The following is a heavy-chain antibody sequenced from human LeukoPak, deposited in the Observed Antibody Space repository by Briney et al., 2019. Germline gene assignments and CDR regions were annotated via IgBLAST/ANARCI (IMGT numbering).Heavy chain of an antibody. D-gene: IGHD3-10*01. CDR1: GDSLSSGDYS. J-gene: IGHJ5*02. Sequence: SETLSLTCAVSGDSLSSGDYSWSWIRQPSGRGLEWIGYIFHSGSSYYNPSLKSRVTISVDRSKNQFSLRLTSVTAADTAVYYCARELWFVNAPGSWFDPWRQGTLVTVSS. CDR2: IFHSGSS. CDR3: ARELWFVNAPGSWFDP. V-gene: IGHV4-30-2*01.